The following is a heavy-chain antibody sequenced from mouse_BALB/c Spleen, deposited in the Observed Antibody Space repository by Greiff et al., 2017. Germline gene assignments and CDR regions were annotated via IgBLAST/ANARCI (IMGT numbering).Heavy chain of an antibody. V-gene: IGHV1S135*01. CDR2: IDPFNGGT. J-gene: IGHJ3*01. Sequence: VQLQQSGPELMKPGASVKISCKASGYSFPSYYMHWVKQSHGKSLEWIGYIDPFNGGTSYNQKFKGKATLTVDKSSSTAYMHLSSLTSEDSAVYYCARLGITFAYWGQGTLVTVSA. CDR1: GYSFPSYY. CDR3: ARLGITFAY. D-gene: IGHD1-1*01.